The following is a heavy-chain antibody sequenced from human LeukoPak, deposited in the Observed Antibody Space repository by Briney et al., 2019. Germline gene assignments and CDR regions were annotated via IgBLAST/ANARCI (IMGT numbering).Heavy chain of an antibody. CDR3: ARGGAAATDY. D-gene: IGHD6-13*01. Sequence: SETLSLTCTVSGGSISSYYWSWIRQPPGKGLEWIGYIYYSGSTNYNPSLKSRVTISVDTSKNQFSLKLSSVTAADTAVYYCARGGAAATDYWGQETLVTVSS. CDR1: GGSISSYY. J-gene: IGHJ4*02. V-gene: IGHV4-59*01. CDR2: IYYSGST.